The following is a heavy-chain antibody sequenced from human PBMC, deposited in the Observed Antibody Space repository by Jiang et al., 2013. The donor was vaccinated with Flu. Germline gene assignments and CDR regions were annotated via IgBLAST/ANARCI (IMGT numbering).Heavy chain of an antibody. V-gene: IGHV4-39*01. D-gene: IGHD5-18*01. CDR3: AGHPRGYSYGYPGMGFDH. J-gene: IGHJ4*02. CDR1: GGSISGSNDY. CDR2: SIIVGAP. Sequence: VKPSETLSLTCTVSGGSISGSNDYVLGLDPPAPGRGWSGLGVSIIVGAPPTTRPSRVESPYPQIRPSNQFSLKLSSVTAADTAVYYCAGHPRGYSYGYPGMGFDHWGQGTLVIVSS.